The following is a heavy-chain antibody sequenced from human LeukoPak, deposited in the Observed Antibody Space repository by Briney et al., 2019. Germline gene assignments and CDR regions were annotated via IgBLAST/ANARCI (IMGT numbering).Heavy chain of an antibody. CDR1: DDSFSSHY. J-gene: IGHJ4*02. CDR3: AGYQFWFQNHV. D-gene: IGHD3-3*01. Sequence: SETLSLTCAVSDDSFSSHYWTWIRQPPGKGLEWLGYISYIGSTNYNPSLKSRVTTSIDTSKNQFSLKLSSVTAADTAVYYCAGYQFWFQNHVWGQGTLVTVSS. V-gene: IGHV4-59*11. CDR2: ISYIGST.